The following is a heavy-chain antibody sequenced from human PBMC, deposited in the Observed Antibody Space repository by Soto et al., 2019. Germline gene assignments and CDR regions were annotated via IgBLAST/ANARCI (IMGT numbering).Heavy chain of an antibody. D-gene: IGHD3-3*01. CDR3: AKDIVRFLEWLFDAFDI. CDR1: GFTFSSYG. V-gene: IGHV3-30*18. Sequence: QVQLVESGGGVVQPGRSPRLSCAASGFTFSSYGMHWVRQAPGKGLEWVAVISYDGSNKYYADSVKGRFTISRDNSKNTLYLQMNSLRAEDTAVYYCAKDIVRFLEWLFDAFDIWGQGTMVTVSS. CDR2: ISYDGSNK. J-gene: IGHJ3*02.